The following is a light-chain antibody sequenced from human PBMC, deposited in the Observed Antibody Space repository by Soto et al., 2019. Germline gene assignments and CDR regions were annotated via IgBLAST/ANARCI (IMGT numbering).Light chain of an antibody. Sequence: EIVLTQSPVSLSVSPGERATLSCRASQSVSSNLAWYQQKPGQAPRLLIYGASNRATGIPATFSGSGSGTDFTLNISILEPEDFAVYDCQQRSNWPPTVGQGTKGDIK. V-gene: IGKV3-11*01. CDR3: QQRSNWPPT. J-gene: IGKJ1*01. CDR2: GAS. CDR1: QSVSSN.